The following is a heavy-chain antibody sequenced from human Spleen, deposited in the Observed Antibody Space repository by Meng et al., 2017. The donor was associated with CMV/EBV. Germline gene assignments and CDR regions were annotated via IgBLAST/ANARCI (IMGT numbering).Heavy chain of an antibody. CDR2: INPSGGST. V-gene: IGHV1-46*01. CDR1: GHTFTNYY. D-gene: IGHD3-22*01. J-gene: IGHJ4*02. CDR3: ARDRGSSGYSFDY. Sequence: CKASGHTFTNYYIHWVRQAPGQGLEWMGIINPSGGSTSYAQKFQGRLTMTRDTSTSTVYMELSSLRSEDTAVYYCARDRGSSGYSFDYWGQGTLVTVSS.